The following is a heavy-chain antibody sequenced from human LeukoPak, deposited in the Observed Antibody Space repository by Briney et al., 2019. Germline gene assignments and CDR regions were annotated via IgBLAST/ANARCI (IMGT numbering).Heavy chain of an antibody. V-gene: IGHV3-74*01. J-gene: IGHJ4*02. CDR1: GFTFSSHW. D-gene: IGHD4-11*01. CDR3: ARVRDDYTYFDC. Sequence: PGGSLRLSCAASGFTFSSHWMHWVRQAPGKGLLWVSRINSDGSTTTYADSVRGRFTISRDNAKSTLYLQMNSLRAEDTAVYYCARVRDDYTYFDCWGQGTLVTASS. CDR2: INSDGSTT.